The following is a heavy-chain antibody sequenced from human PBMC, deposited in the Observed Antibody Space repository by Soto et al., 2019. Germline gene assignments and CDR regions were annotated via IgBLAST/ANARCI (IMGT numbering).Heavy chain of an antibody. CDR3: ARVDSSGWYDYFDY. CDR2: ISAYNGNT. V-gene: IGHV1-18*01. D-gene: IGHD6-19*01. J-gene: IGHJ4*02. CDR1: GYTFTSYG. Sequence: ASVKVSCKASGYTFTSYGISWVQQAPGQGLEWMGWISAYNGNTNYAQKLQGRVTMTTDTSTSTAYMELRSLRSDDTAVYYCARVDSSGWYDYFDYWGQGTLVTVSS.